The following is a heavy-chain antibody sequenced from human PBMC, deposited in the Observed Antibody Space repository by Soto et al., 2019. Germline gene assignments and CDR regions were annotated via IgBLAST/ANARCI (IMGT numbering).Heavy chain of an antibody. V-gene: IGHV1-8*01. D-gene: IGHD6-6*01. CDR2: MNPNSGNT. J-gene: IGHJ4*02. CDR1: GYTFTSYD. CDR3: ARGWEYSNLRIDY. Sequence: GPVKVSCKASGYTFTSYDINWVRQATGQGLEWMGWMNPNSGNTGYAQKFQGRVTMTRNTSISTAYMELSSLRSEDTAVYYCARGWEYSNLRIDYWGQGTLVTVSS.